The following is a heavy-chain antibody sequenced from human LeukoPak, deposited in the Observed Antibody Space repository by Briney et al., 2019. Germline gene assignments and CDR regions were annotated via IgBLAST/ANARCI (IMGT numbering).Heavy chain of an antibody. V-gene: IGHV4-34*01. J-gene: IGHJ4*02. Sequence: SETLSLTCAVYGGSFSDYYWSWIRQPPGKGLEWIGEINHSGSTNYNPSLKSRVTISVDTSKNQFSLKLSSVTAADTAVYYCARFDWNYVSFDYWGQGTLVTVSS. CDR3: ARFDWNYVSFDY. CDR2: INHSGST. CDR1: GGSFSDYY. D-gene: IGHD1-7*01.